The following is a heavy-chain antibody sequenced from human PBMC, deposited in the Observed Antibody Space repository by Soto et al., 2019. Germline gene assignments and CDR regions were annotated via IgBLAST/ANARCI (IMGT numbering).Heavy chain of an antibody. CDR1: GGSFSGYY. CDR3: ARRGGDIVVVPAGNWFDP. V-gene: IGHV4-34*01. J-gene: IGHJ5*02. CDR2: INHSGST. D-gene: IGHD2-2*01. Sequence: SETLSLTCAVYGGSFSGYYWSWIRQPPGKGLEWIGEINHSGSTNYNPSLKSRVTISVDTSKNQFSLKLSSVTAADTAVYYCARRGGDIVVVPAGNWFDPWGQGTLVTVSS.